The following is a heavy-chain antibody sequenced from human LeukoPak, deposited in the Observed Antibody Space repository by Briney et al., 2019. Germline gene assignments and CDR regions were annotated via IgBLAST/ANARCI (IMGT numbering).Heavy chain of an antibody. Sequence: GGSLRLSCAASGFSFDDYGMNWVRQAPGKGLEWVSGINWNGGSTGYADSVKGRFTISRDNAKNSLYLQMNSLRAEDTAVYYCAREDTAMEDAFDIWGQGTMVTVSS. D-gene: IGHD5-18*01. V-gene: IGHV3-20*04. CDR1: GFSFDDYG. CDR2: INWNGGST. J-gene: IGHJ3*02. CDR3: AREDTAMEDAFDI.